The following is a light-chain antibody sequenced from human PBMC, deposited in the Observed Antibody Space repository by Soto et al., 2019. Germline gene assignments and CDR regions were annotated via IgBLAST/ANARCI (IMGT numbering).Light chain of an antibody. CDR3: QQYASSPLP. CDR1: QSVSSK. J-gene: IGKJ4*01. Sequence: EVVMSQSPSTLSVTTGERATLSCRASQSVSSKLAWYQHKPGQAPRLLIYDASTRATGIPDRFSGSGSGADFTLTISRLEPEDFAVYFCQQYASSPLPFGGGTK. V-gene: IGKV3-20*01. CDR2: DAS.